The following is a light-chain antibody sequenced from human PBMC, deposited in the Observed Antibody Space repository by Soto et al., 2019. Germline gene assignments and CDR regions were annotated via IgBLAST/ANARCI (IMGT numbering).Light chain of an antibody. CDR2: DAS. CDR1: QSVSSY. V-gene: IGKV3-11*01. Sequence: EIVLTQSPATLSLSPGERATLSCRASQSVSSYLAWYQQKPGQTPRLLIYDASNRATGIPAGFSGSGSGTDFTLTISSLEPEDFAVYYCQQRSSWPRTFGQGTKLEIK. CDR3: QQRSSWPRT. J-gene: IGKJ2*01.